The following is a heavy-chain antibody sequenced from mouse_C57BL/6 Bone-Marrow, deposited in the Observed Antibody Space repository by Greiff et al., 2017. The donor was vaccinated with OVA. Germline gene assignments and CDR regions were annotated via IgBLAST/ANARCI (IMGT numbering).Heavy chain of an antibody. Sequence: QVQLQQSGAELVRPGASVTLSCKASGYTFTDYEMHWVKQTPVHGLEWIGAIDPETGGTAYNQKFKDKAILTADKSSSTAYMELRSLTSEDSAVYYCDTLYYGSSLYAMDYWGQGTSVTVSS. J-gene: IGHJ4*01. V-gene: IGHV1-15*01. CDR3: DTLYYGSSLYAMDY. D-gene: IGHD1-1*01. CDR1: GYTFTDYE. CDR2: IDPETGGT.